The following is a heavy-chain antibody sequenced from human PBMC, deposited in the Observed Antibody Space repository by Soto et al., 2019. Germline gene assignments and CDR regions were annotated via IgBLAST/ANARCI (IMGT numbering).Heavy chain of an antibody. Sequence: GESLKISCAASGITLSSYWMYWVRQAPGKGLVWVSRIHNTGTSTSYADSVKGRFTISRDNTKNTLHLQMNGLRAEDTAVYYCVKGAGWLYDYWGQGTLVTVSS. CDR1: GITLSSYW. J-gene: IGHJ4*02. CDR3: VKGAGWLYDY. D-gene: IGHD5-12*01. V-gene: IGHV3-74*01. CDR2: IHNTGTST.